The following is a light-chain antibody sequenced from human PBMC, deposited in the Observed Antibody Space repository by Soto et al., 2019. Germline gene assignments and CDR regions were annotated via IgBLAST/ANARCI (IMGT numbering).Light chain of an antibody. V-gene: IGKV3-15*01. CDR3: QQYKNWPL. J-gene: IGKJ5*01. Sequence: MTQSPSTLSVSPGDRVTLSCRTSHSVNSHVAWYQQKPGQAPRLLLYGASTRATGIPVRFSGSGFGTEFTLTISSLQSEDFAVYYCQQYKNWPLFGQGTRLEIK. CDR1: HSVNSH. CDR2: GAS.